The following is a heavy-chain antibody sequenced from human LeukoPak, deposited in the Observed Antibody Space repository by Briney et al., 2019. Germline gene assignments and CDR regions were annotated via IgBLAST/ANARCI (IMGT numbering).Heavy chain of an antibody. V-gene: IGHV1-8*01. CDR2: LNPNNSDT. Sequence: GASVKVSCKTSGYTFTTFDINWVRQATGQGLEWMGWLNPNNSDTGYAQRFQGRITMSRDTSISTAYMELSGLRSDDTAVYYCATGRTSGSPYYFEYWGQGTLVTVSS. CDR1: GYTFTTFD. J-gene: IGHJ4*02. D-gene: IGHD3-22*01. CDR3: ATGRTSGSPYYFEY.